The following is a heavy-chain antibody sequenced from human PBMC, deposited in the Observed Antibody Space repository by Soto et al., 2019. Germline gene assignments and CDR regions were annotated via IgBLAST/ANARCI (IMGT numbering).Heavy chain of an antibody. CDR3: TRNGYSSGSDY. J-gene: IGHJ4*02. CDR2: IRSKANSYAT. CDR1: GFTFSGSA. D-gene: IGHD6-19*01. V-gene: IGHV3-73*02. Sequence: VQLVESGGGLVQPGGSLKLSCAASGFTFSGSAMHWVRQASGKGLEWVGRIRSKANSYATAYAASVKGRFTISRDDSKNTAYLQMNSLKTEDTAVYYCTRNGYSSGSDYWGQGTLVTVSS.